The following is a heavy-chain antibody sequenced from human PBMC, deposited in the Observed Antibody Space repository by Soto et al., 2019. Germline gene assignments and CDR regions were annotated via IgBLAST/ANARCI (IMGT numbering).Heavy chain of an antibody. V-gene: IGHV4-59*01. D-gene: IGHD3-10*01. CDR1: GGSISRYY. J-gene: IGHJ4*02. CDR2: TYYSGST. CDR3: ASQRGEWFGELREDYFDY. Sequence: SETLSLTCTVSGGSISRYYWSWIRQPPGKGLEWIGYTYYSGSTNYNPSLKSRVTISVDTSKNQFSLKLSSVTAADTAVYYCASQRGEWFGELREDYFDYWGQGTLVTVSS.